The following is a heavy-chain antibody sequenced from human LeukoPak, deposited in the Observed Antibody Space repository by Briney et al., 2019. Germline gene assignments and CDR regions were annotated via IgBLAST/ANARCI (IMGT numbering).Heavy chain of an antibody. Sequence: ASVKVSCKASGGTFSTYAISWVRQAPGQGLEWMGRIIPILGTANYAQKFQGRVTITADESTSTAYMELSSLRSEDTAVYYCARDGDVGSSSGWYNLLDYWGQGTLVTVSS. CDR2: IIPILGTA. J-gene: IGHJ4*02. D-gene: IGHD6-19*01. CDR3: ARDGDVGSSSGWYNLLDY. CDR1: GGTFSTYA. V-gene: IGHV1-69*11.